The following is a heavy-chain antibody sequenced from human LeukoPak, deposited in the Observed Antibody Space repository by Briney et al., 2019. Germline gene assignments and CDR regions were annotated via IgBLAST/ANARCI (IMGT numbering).Heavy chain of an antibody. CDR1: GGSISSSSYY. Sequence: PSETLSLTCTVSGGSISSSSYYWGWIRQPPGKGLEWIGSIYYSGGTYYNPSLKSRVTISVDTSKNQFSLKLSSVTAADTAVYYCARVVVVVTTWVFPYFDYWGQGTLVTVSS. D-gene: IGHD2-15*01. CDR2: IYYSGGT. V-gene: IGHV4-39*01. CDR3: ARVVVVVTTWVFPYFDY. J-gene: IGHJ4*02.